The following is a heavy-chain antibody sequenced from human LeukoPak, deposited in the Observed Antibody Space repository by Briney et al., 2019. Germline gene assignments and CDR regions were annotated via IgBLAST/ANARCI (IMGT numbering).Heavy chain of an antibody. CDR3: ARDHVIEALDY. V-gene: IGHV3-30-3*01. CDR1: GFTFSSYA. CDR2: ISYDGSNK. J-gene: IGHJ4*02. D-gene: IGHD3-22*01. Sequence: GGSLRLSCAASGFTFSSYAMHWVRQAPGKGLEWVAVISYDGSNKYYADSVKGRFTISRDNSKNTLYLQMNSLRAEDTAVYYCARDHVIEALDYWGQGTLVTVSS.